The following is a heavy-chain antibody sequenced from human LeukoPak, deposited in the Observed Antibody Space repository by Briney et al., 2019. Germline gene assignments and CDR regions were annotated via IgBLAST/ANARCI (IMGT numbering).Heavy chain of an antibody. D-gene: IGHD6-13*01. CDR1: GGTFSSYA. CDR2: IIPIFGTA. Sequence: SVKVSCKASGGTFSSYAISWVRQAPGQGLEWMGGIIPIFGTANYAQKFQGRVTITADESTSTAYMELSSLRSEDTAVYYCASLIAAAGPMDYGMDVWGQGTTVTVTS. J-gene: IGHJ6*02. V-gene: IGHV1-69*13. CDR3: ASLIAAAGPMDYGMDV.